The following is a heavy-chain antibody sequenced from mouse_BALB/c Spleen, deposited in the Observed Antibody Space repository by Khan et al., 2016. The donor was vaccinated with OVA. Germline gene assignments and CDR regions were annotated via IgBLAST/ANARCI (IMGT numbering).Heavy chain of an antibody. CDR2: ISSGGHYT. Sequence: EVELVVSGGDLVKPGGSLKLSCAASGFTFSSYGMSWVRQTPDKRLEWVATISSGGHYTYFPDSVRGRFTISRDNAKNTLSLQMSSLKSEDTAMYYCVRSITTTKWDYYAMDYWGQGTSVTVSS. J-gene: IGHJ4*01. CDR1: GFTFSSYG. D-gene: IGHD1-2*01. V-gene: IGHV5-6*01. CDR3: VRSITTTKWDYYAMDY.